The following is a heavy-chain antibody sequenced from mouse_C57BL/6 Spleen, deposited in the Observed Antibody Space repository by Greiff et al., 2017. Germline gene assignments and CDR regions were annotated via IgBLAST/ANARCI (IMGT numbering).Heavy chain of an antibody. CDR3: ATGPLTGRFDY. J-gene: IGHJ2*01. D-gene: IGHD1-1*02. CDR1: GFNIKDYY. V-gene: IGHV14-2*01. CDR2: IGPDDGET. Sequence: VTLKESGAELVKPGASVKLSCTASGFNIKDYYMPWVKQRAEQGLEWIGRIGPDDGETKYAPKFQGKATITADTSSNTAYLQLSSLTSEDTAVYYCATGPLTGRFDYWGQGTTLTVSS.